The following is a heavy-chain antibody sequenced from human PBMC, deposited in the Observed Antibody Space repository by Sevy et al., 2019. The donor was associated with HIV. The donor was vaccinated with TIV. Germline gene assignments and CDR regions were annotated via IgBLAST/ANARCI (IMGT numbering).Heavy chain of an antibody. D-gene: IGHD1-26*01. Sequence: SETLSLTCTVSGCSITSLYWNWIRQPPGKGLEWIANIYYNGHLNYNPSLKKRVTLSLETSKNQCSLRLSSVTAADTAMYYCAGENAWGRGYSWGQGTLVTVSS. CDR1: GCSITSLY. CDR3: AGENAWGRGYS. V-gene: IGHV4-59*08. CDR2: IYYNGHL. J-gene: IGHJ4*02.